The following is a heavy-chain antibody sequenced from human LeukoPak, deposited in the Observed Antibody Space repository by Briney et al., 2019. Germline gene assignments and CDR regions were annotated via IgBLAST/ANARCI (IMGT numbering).Heavy chain of an antibody. Sequence: GESLKISCKGSGYSFTSYWIGWVRQMPGKGLEWMGIMYPGDSDTRYSPSFQGQVTISADKSISTAYLQWSSLKASDTAMYYCARHMVVPDYGGNRYWYFDLWGRGTLVTVSS. V-gene: IGHV5-51*01. J-gene: IGHJ2*01. CDR1: GYSFTSYW. D-gene: IGHD4-23*01. CDR3: ARHMVVPDYGGNRYWYFDL. CDR2: MYPGDSDT.